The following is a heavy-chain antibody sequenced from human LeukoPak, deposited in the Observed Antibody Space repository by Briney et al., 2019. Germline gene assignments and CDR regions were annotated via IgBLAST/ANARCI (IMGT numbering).Heavy chain of an antibody. CDR1: GESFRGYY. V-gene: IGHV4-34*01. J-gene: IGHJ4*02. D-gene: IGHD4-17*01. Sequence: SETLSLTCAVSGESFRGYYWTWLRQPPGKGLEWIGEINHSGSANYNPSLKSRVTISLHTSKNQFSLKLSSVTAADTAVYYCARGQGTVTTHWGQGALVTVSS. CDR3: ARGQGTVTTH. CDR2: INHSGSA.